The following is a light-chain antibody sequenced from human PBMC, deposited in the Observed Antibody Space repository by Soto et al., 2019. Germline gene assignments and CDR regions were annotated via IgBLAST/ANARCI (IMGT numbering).Light chain of an antibody. V-gene: IGKV1-5*01. J-gene: IGKJ1*01. Sequence: DIQMTQSPSTLSASLGDRVTITCRASQSISRWLEWYQQKTGKAPKLLTYDASSLESGVPSRFRGSGSGTEFTLTISSLQPDDFASYYCQQYNSYSWTFGQGTKVDIK. CDR2: DAS. CDR1: QSISRW. CDR3: QQYNSYSWT.